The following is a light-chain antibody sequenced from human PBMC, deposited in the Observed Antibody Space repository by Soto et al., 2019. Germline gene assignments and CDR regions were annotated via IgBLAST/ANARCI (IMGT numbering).Light chain of an antibody. CDR1: RSDIGSYNY. V-gene: IGLV2-14*01. Sequence: QSALTQPASVSGSPGQSITISCSGTRSDIGSYNYVAWYQQFPGKTPKILIYGVSNRPSGVSSRFSGSKSGNTASLTISGLQAEDEADYYCISYTGSSTSYVFGRGTRSPS. CDR2: GVS. CDR3: ISYTGSSTSYV. J-gene: IGLJ1*01.